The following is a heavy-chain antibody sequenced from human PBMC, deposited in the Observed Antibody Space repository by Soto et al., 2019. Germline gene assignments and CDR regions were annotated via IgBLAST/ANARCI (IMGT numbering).Heavy chain of an antibody. CDR3: ARSGDYDFWSGYYSPYYYGMDV. D-gene: IGHD3-3*01. V-gene: IGHV5-51*01. CDR1: GYSFTSYW. J-gene: IGHJ6*02. Sequence: PGESLKISCKGSGYSFTSYWIGWVRQMPGKGLEWMGIIYPGDSDTRYSPSFQGQVTISADKSISTAYLQWSSLKASDTAMYYCARSGDYDFWSGYYSPYYYGMDVWGQGTTVTSP. CDR2: IYPGDSDT.